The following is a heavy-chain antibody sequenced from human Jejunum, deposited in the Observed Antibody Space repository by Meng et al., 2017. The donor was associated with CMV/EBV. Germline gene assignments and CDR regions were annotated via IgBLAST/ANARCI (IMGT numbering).Heavy chain of an antibody. J-gene: IGHJ4*02. V-gene: IGHV3-30-3*01. CDR1: GFIFSYYA. D-gene: IGHD2-8*01. Sequence: LVGSGGGVVQPGRALRLSCEASGFIFSYYAMHWVRQAPGKGLEWVAVISNDGSKTYFADSVKDRFTISRDNSKETLFLQMNSLRPEDTAVYYCARELASWCYFDSWGQGTLVTVSS. CDR2: ISNDGSKT. CDR3: ARELASWCYFDS.